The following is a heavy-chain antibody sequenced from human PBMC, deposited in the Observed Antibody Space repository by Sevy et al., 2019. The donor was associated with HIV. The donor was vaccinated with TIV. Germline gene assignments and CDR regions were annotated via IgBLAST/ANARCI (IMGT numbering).Heavy chain of an antibody. CDR2: INLDGSET. D-gene: IGHD3-10*01. V-gene: IGHV3-7*01. CDR1: GFTFSSYW. J-gene: IGHJ4*02. Sequence: GGSLRLSCAASGFTFSSYWMSWVRQAPGKGLEWLATINLDGSETFYVDSVKGRFTISRHTPRKSVYLQMTSLSAEDTAVYYCARLFYGSADYWGQGTLVTVSS. CDR3: ARLFYGSADY.